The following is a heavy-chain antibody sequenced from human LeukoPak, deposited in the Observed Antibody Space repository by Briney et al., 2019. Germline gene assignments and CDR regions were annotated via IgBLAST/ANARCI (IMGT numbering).Heavy chain of an antibody. CDR2: IGTAGDT. CDR3: ARVGRRGSPFDY. CDR1: GFTFSSYD. Sequence: GGSLRLSCAASGFTFSSYDMHWVRHATGKGLEWVSAIGTAGDTYYPGSVKGRFTISRENAKNSLYLQMNSLRAGDTAEYYCARVGRRGSPFDYWGQGTLVTVSS. V-gene: IGHV3-13*01. J-gene: IGHJ4*02. D-gene: IGHD1-26*01.